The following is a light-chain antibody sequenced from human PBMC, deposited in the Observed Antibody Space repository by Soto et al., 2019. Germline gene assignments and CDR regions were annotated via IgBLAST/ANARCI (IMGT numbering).Light chain of an antibody. CDR1: QIVASNY. Sequence: EIVLTQSPGTLSLSPGERATLSCRASQIVASNYLAWYQQKPGQAPRLLIYAASSRATGIPDRFSGSGSGTDFTLTISRLEPEDFAVYYCQQYDTLPITFGQGTRLEIK. CDR3: QQYDTLPIT. J-gene: IGKJ5*01. CDR2: AAS. V-gene: IGKV3-20*01.